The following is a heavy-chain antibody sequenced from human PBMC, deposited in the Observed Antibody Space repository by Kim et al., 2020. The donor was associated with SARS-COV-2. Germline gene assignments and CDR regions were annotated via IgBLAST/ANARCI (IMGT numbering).Heavy chain of an antibody. CDR3: ARDHGAFTTETYGMDV. Sequence: ASVKVSCKASGYTFTGYYMHWVRQAPGQGLEWMGWINPNSGGTNYAQKFQGWVTMTRDTSISTAYMELSRLRSDDTAVYYCARDHGAFTTETYGMDVWGQGTTVTVSS. CDR1: GYTFTGYY. J-gene: IGHJ6*02. V-gene: IGHV1-2*04. CDR2: INPNSGGT. D-gene: IGHD1-26*01.